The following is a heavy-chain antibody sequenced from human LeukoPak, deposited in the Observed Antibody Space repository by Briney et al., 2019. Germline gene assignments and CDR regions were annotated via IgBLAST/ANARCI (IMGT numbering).Heavy chain of an antibody. CDR1: GYTFTSYD. D-gene: IGHD3-3*01. V-gene: IGHV1-8*03. J-gene: IGHJ5*02. CDR2: MNPNSGNT. Sequence: ASVKVSCKASGYTFTSYDINWVRQATGQRLEWMGWMNPNSGNTGYAQKFQGRVTITRNTSISTAYMELSSLRSEDTAVYYCARVSRRITIFGVVISRWFDPWGQGTLVTVSS. CDR3: ARVSRRITIFGVVISRWFDP.